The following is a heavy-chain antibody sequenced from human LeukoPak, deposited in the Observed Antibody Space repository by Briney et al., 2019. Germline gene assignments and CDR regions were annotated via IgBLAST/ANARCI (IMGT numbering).Heavy chain of an antibody. CDR3: ARDQRFLEWFFPDY. V-gene: IGHV1-2*02. CDR1: GYTFTGYY. Sequence: ASVKVSCKASGYTFTGYYMHWVRQAPGQGLEWMGWINPNSGGTNYAQKFQGRVTMTRDTSISSAYMELRRLSSDDTAVSSCARDQRFLEWFFPDYWGQGTLLTVSS. D-gene: IGHD3-3*01. CDR2: INPNSGGT. J-gene: IGHJ4*02.